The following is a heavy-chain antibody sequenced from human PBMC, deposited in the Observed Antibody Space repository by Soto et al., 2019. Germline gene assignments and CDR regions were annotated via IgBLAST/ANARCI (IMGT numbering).Heavy chain of an antibody. CDR1: GYTFTSYG. CDR2: ISANNGNT. Sequence: QVQLVQSGAEVKKPGASVKVSCKASGYTFTSYGINWVRQAPGQGLEWMGWISANNGNTHYAQKLQGRVTMTTDTATSTAYMALRCLRSDDTAVYYWSRVQSGYDFAYWGQGTLVTVSS. V-gene: IGHV1-18*01. J-gene: IGHJ4*02. CDR3: SRVQSGYDFAY. D-gene: IGHD5-12*01.